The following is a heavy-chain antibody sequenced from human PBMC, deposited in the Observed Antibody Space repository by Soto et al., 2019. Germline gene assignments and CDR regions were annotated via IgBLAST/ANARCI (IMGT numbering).Heavy chain of an antibody. CDR3: GRGRLRDIVVVPAAAGLPYFDY. Sequence: SETLSLTCAVYGGSFSGYYWSWIRQPPGKGLEWIGEINHSGSTNYNPSLKSRVTISVGTSKNQFSLMLSSVTAAETAVYYCGRGRLRDIVVVPAAAGLPYFDYWGQGTLVTVSS. D-gene: IGHD2-2*01. CDR1: GGSFSGYY. V-gene: IGHV4-34*01. J-gene: IGHJ4*02. CDR2: INHSGST.